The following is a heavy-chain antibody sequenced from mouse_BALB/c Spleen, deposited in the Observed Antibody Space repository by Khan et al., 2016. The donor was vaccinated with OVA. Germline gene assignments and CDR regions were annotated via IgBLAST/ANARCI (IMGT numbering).Heavy chain of an antibody. J-gene: IGHJ3*01. D-gene: IGHD2-12*01. CDR1: GYSFTSYL. CDR2: IYPGTGDT. V-gene: IGHV1-5*01. CDR3: SRGDYSSFAY. Sequence: DVKLQESGTVLARPGASVKMSCKASGYSFTSYLIHWVKQRPGQGLEWIGDIYPGTGDTTYNQKFKDKAKLTAGTSAITAYMELSSLTNEDSAVSYCSRGDYSSFAYWGQGTLVTVSA.